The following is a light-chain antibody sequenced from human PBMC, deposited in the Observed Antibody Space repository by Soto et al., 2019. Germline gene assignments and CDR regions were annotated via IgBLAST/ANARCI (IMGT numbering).Light chain of an antibody. CDR1: SSDVGGYDY. CDR2: EVS. J-gene: IGLJ1*01. V-gene: IGLV2-14*01. CDR3: SSYSIRTAYI. Sequence: QSALTQPASVSGSPGQSISTSCTGTSSDVGGYDYVCWYQLNPGKAPKLMVFEVSNRPSWVSYRFSGSKCGNASSLTISGLQAEDEADYFCSSYSIRTAYICGTGTKVTVL.